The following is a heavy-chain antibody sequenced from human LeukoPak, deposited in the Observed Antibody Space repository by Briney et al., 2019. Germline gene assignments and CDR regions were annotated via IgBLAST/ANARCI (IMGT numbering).Heavy chain of an antibody. CDR1: GDSIISNIYW. Sequence: SETLSLTCTVSGDSIISNIYWWDWVRLPPGKGLEWIGATFYTGRTFYNPSLKSRVTISVDTSKNQFSLDLNSATAADTADYYCARRRHNFDFYNVWGQGTRVLVSS. CDR2: TFYTGRT. D-gene: IGHD3/OR15-3a*01. CDR3: ARRRHNFDFYNV. V-gene: IGHV4-39*01. J-gene: IGHJ3*01.